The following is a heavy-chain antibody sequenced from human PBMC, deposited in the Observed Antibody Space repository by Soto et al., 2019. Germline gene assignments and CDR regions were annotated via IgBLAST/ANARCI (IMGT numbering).Heavy chain of an antibody. CDR2: IIPILGIA. V-gene: IGHV1-69*04. J-gene: IGHJ4*02. Sequence: SVKVSCKASGGTFSSYTISWVRQAPGQGLEWMGRIIPILGIANYAQKFQGRVTITADKSTSTAYMELSSLRSEDTAVYYCARDQFSRSFDYWGQGTLVTVSS. CDR3: ARDQFSRSFDY. CDR1: GGTFSSYT. D-gene: IGHD3-10*01.